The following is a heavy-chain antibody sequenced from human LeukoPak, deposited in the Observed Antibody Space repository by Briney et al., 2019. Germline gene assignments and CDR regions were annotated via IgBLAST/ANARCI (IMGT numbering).Heavy chain of an antibody. CDR2: INPNSGGT. CDR1: GYTFTGYY. J-gene: IGHJ4*02. Sequence: ASVKASCKASGYTFTGYYMHWVRQAPGQGLEWMGWINPNSGGTNYAQKFQGRVTMTRDTSISTAYMELSRLRSDDTAVYYCARDFSYYDFWSGYQYTHWGQGTLVTVSS. V-gene: IGHV1-2*02. CDR3: ARDFSYYDFWSGYQYTH. D-gene: IGHD3-3*01.